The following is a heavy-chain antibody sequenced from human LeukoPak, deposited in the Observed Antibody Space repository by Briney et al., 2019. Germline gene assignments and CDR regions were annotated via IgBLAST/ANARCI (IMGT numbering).Heavy chain of an antibody. D-gene: IGHD1-26*01. CDR3: ARPIGKGRDY. J-gene: IGHJ4*02. CDR1: GFTFSSYW. Sequence: GGSLRLSCAASGFTFSSYWMTWVRQAPGKGLEWVANIKQDGSEKSYVDSVEGRFTISRDNAKNSVYLQMNSLRAEDTAVYYCARPIGKGRDYWSQGTLVTVSS. V-gene: IGHV3-7*01. CDR2: IKQDGSEK.